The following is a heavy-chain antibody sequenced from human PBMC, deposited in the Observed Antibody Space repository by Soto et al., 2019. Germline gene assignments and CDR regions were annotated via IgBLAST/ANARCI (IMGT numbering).Heavy chain of an antibody. J-gene: IGHJ4*02. CDR1: GFTVSNNY. Sequence: EVLLVESGGGLVQPGGSLRLSCAASGFTVSNNYMSWVRQAPGKGLEWVSVIYSGGTTYYSDSVKGRFTISRDNSKNTWYLQMNSLRAEDTAVYYCAREAREYCSGGSCYSRDYWGQGTLVTVSS. CDR2: IYSGGTT. V-gene: IGHV3-66*01. CDR3: AREAREYCSGGSCYSRDY. D-gene: IGHD2-15*01.